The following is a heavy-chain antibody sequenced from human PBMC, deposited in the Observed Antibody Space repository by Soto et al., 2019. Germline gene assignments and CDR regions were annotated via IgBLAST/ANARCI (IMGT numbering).Heavy chain of an antibody. J-gene: IGHJ4*02. CDR2: ISSSSSYI. CDR1: GFTFSSYS. CDR3: ATYCSGGSCNLFDY. V-gene: IGHV3-21*01. D-gene: IGHD2-15*01. Sequence: GGSLRLSCAASGFTFSSYSMNWVRQAPGKGLEWVSSISSSSSYIYYADSLKGRFTISRDNAKNSLSLQMNSLRAEDTAVYYCATYCSGGSCNLFDYWGQGTLVTVSS.